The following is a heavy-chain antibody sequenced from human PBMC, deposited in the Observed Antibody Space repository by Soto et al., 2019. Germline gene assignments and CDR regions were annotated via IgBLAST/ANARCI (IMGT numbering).Heavy chain of an antibody. CDR2: YHYSGTT. V-gene: IGHV4-30-4*01. Sequence: QVQLQESGPGLVKPSQTLSLTCPVSGGSISSNNWNWIWHRPPQGKGWIGFGYYHYSGTTYYNPSPHTQPNISLDTTKNQFSLKLSSVPAADTAVYTCARAPYRGTNSRGPFDMWGQGTVVTVSS. D-gene: IGHD2-8*01. J-gene: IGHJ3*02. CDR3: ARAPYRGTNSRGPFDM. CDR1: GGSISSNNWN.